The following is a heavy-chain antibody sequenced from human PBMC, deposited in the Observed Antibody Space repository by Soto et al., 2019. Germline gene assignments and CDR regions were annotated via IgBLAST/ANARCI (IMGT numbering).Heavy chain of an antibody. CDR3: ASQDHCTNGVCYEISEYFQH. J-gene: IGHJ1*01. Sequence: QVQLVQSGAEVKKPGSSVKFSCKASGGTFSSYAISWVRQAPGQGLEWMGGIIPIFGTANYAQKFQGRVTITADKSTSIAYMELSSLRSEDTAVYYCASQDHCTNGVCYEISEYFQHWGQGTLVTVSS. V-gene: IGHV1-69*06. CDR1: GGTFSSYA. CDR2: IIPIFGTA. D-gene: IGHD2-8*01.